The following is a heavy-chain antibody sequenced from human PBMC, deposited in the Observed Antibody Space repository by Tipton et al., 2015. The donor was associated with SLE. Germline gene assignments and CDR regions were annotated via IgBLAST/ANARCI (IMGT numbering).Heavy chain of an antibody. J-gene: IGHJ4*02. CDR2: IYYSGST. V-gene: IGHV4-31*03. CDR3: ARDNGGYGDFDY. D-gene: IGHD1-1*01. Sequence: TLSLTCSVSGGSISSGDFYWSWIRQHPGKGLEWIGYIYYSGSTYYNPSLKSRVTISVDMSKNQFSLKLSSVTAADTAVYYCARDNGGYGDFDYWGQGTLVTVSS. CDR1: GGSISSGDFY.